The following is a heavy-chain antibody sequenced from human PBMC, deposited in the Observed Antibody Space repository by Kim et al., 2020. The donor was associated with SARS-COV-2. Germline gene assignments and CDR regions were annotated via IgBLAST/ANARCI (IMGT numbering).Heavy chain of an antibody. CDR3: ARGGRITMVRGVIWGPKTFDY. Sequence: SETLSLTCAVYGGSFSGYYWSWIRQPPGKGLEWIGEINHSGSTNYNPSLKSRVTISVDTSKNQFSLKLSSVTAADTAVYYCARGGRITMVRGVIWGPKTFDYWGQGTLVTVSS. J-gene: IGHJ4*02. V-gene: IGHV4-34*01. CDR2: INHSGST. D-gene: IGHD3-10*01. CDR1: GGSFSGYY.